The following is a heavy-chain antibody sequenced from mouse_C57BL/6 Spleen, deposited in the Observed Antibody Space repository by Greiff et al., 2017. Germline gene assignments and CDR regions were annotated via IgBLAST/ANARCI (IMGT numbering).Heavy chain of an antibody. J-gene: IGHJ2*01. V-gene: IGHV5-4*01. D-gene: IGHD1-1*01. CDR1: GFTFSSYA. CDR2: ISDGGSYT. CDR3: ARDREGYYYGSTFDY. Sequence: EVKLMESGGGLVKPGGSLKLSCAASGFTFSSYAMSWVRQTPEKRLEWVATISDGGSYTYYPDNVKGRFTISRDNAKNNLYLQMSHLKSEDTAMYYCARDREGYYYGSTFDYWGQGTTLTVSS.